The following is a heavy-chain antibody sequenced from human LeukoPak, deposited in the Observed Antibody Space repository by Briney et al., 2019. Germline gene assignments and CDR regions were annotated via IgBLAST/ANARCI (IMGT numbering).Heavy chain of an antibody. CDR3: ASELRFLEWLFDL. J-gene: IGHJ5*02. V-gene: IGHV3-7*01. CDR2: IKQDGSEK. Sequence: PGGSLRLSCAASGFTFSSYWMSWVRLAPGKGLEWVANIKQDGSEKYYVDSVKGRFTISRDNAKNSLYLQMNSLRAEDTAVYYCASELRFLEWLFDLWGQGTLVTVSS. D-gene: IGHD3-3*01. CDR1: GFTFSSYW.